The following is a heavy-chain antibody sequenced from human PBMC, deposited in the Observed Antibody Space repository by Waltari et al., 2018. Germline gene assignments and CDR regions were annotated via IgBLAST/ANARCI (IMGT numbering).Heavy chain of an antibody. Sequence: QVQLVQSGGEVKKAGASVKVSCKASGYTFSNYGISWLRQAPGQGLEWMGWISAYKGNTNCAQKFHGIVTIATDTSTSTSYMELRSLRSDDTAVYYCARDKWEYCIVGGCSSDYWGQGTLVTVSS. CDR3: ARDKWEYCIVGGCSSDY. J-gene: IGHJ4*02. V-gene: IGHV1-18*01. D-gene: IGHD2-15*01. CDR2: ISAYKGNT. CDR1: GYTFSNYG.